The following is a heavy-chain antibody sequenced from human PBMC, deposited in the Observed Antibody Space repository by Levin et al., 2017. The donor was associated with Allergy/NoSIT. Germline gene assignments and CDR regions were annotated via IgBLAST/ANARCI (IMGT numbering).Heavy chain of an antibody. CDR3: ARSRAGGYLDS. CDR2: IDWDDDK. Sequence: SGPTLVKPTQTLTLTCTFSGFSITTSGMRVNWIRPPPGKALEWLARIDWDDDKFYPTSLKTRLAISKDASKNQVVLTMTNMDPVDTGTYYCARSRAGGYLDSWGQGTLVTVSS. J-gene: IGHJ4*02. V-gene: IGHV2-70*04. CDR1: GFSITTSGMR. D-gene: IGHD2-8*02.